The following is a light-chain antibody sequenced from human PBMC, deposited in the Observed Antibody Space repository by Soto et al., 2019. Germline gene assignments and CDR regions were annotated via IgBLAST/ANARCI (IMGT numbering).Light chain of an antibody. J-gene: IGKJ5*01. V-gene: IGKV1-33*01. CDR1: QDISNY. CDR3: QQYDHLPIT. Sequence: DVQMTQSPSSLSSSVLYTITITCQATQDISNYLNWYQQKPGEAPKLLIYDASKLEIGVPSRFSGSGSGTDFTFTISSLQPEDFATYHCQQYDHLPITFGQGTRLEIK. CDR2: DAS.